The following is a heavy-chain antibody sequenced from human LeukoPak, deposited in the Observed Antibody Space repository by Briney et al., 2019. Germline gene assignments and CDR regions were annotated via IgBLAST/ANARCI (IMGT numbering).Heavy chain of an antibody. V-gene: IGHV4-59*08. D-gene: IGHD3-22*01. J-gene: IGHJ4*02. CDR2: IYYSGNT. CDR1: GGSISGYY. CDR3: ARHNYYDSSGYYPLSY. Sequence: PSETLSLTCTVSGGSISGYYWSWIRQPPGKGLEWIGYIYYSGNTNYNPSLQSRATISVDTSKNQFSLKLSSVTAADTAVYYCARHNYYDSSGYYPLSYWGQGTLVTVSS.